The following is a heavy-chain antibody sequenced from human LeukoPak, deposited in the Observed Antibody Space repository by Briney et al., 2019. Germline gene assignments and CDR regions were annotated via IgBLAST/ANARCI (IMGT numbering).Heavy chain of an antibody. CDR2: ISYDGSNK. Sequence: PGGSLSLSCAASGFTFSNYAMHWVRQAPGKGLEWVAVISYDGSNKYYADSVKGRFTISRDNSKNTLYLQMNSLRAEDTAVYYCARDRFPYCSSTSCYFDQWGQGTLVTVSS. V-gene: IGHV3-30-3*01. J-gene: IGHJ4*02. D-gene: IGHD2-2*01. CDR3: ARDRFPYCSSTSCYFDQ. CDR1: GFTFSNYA.